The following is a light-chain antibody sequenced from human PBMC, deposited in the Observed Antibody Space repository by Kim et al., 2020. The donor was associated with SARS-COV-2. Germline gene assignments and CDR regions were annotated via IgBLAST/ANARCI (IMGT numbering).Light chain of an antibody. V-gene: IGKV3-11*01. CDR1: QSIDSY. CDR3: QQRTTWPPWT. CDR2: DAS. J-gene: IGKJ1*01. Sequence: SPGERDTLSCRASQSIDSYLAWYQQRPGQPPRLLIYDASNRATGIPARFSGSGSGTDFTLTISSLEPEDFAVYYCQQRTTWPPWTFGQGTKVDIK.